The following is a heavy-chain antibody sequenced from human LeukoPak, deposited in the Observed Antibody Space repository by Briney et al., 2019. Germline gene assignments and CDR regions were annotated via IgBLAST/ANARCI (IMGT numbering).Heavy chain of an antibody. Sequence: PSETLSLTCTVSGGSISRYYWTWIRQPPGKGLEWIGYIFSNGSTNYNPSLKSRVAISLDTSKRQFSLRLTSVTAADTAVYYCARFWSGYEQRIDYWGQGTLVTVSS. CDR1: GGSISRYY. CDR3: ARFWSGYEQRIDY. J-gene: IGHJ4*02. D-gene: IGHD3-3*01. V-gene: IGHV4-59*01. CDR2: IFSNGST.